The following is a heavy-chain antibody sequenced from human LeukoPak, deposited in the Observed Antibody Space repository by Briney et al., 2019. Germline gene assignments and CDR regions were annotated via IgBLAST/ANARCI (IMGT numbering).Heavy chain of an antibody. CDR2: ISGSGGST. V-gene: IGHV3-23*01. J-gene: IGHJ6*02. CDR1: GFTFSSYA. CDR3: AKRPVLAYCGGDCYPSYYYGMDV. D-gene: IGHD2-21*02. Sequence: GGSLRLSGAASGFTFSSYAMSWVGQAPGKGREWGSAISGSGGSTDYADSVKGRFTISRDNSKNTLYLQMNSLRAEDTTVYYCAKRPVLAYCGGDCYPSYYYGMDVWGQGTTVTVSS.